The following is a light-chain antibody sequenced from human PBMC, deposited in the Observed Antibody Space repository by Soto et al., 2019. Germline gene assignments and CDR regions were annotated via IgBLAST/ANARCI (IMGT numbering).Light chain of an antibody. J-gene: IGLJ1*01. CDR3: CSYAGDYRYV. CDR2: DVN. Sequence: QSALTQPRSVSGSPGRSVTISCTGSSSDVGAYNFASWYQQHPGAAPKLLIHDVNKRPPGVPDRFSASKSGNTASLTISGLQAEDEAEYYCCSYAGDYRYVFGSGTKLTVL. CDR1: SSDVGAYNF. V-gene: IGLV2-11*01.